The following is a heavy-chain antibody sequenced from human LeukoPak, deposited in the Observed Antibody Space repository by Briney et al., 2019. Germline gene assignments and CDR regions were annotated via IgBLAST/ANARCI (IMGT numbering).Heavy chain of an antibody. D-gene: IGHD6-13*01. Sequence: PSETLSLTCTVSGGSISSYYWSWIRQPPGKGLEWIGYIYYSGSTNYNPSLKSRVTISVDTSKNQFSLKLSSVTAADTAVYYCARGYSSSWLPHFDYWGQGTLVSLSS. CDR3: ARGYSSSWLPHFDY. CDR1: GGSISSYY. J-gene: IGHJ4*02. V-gene: IGHV4-59*01. CDR2: IYYSGST.